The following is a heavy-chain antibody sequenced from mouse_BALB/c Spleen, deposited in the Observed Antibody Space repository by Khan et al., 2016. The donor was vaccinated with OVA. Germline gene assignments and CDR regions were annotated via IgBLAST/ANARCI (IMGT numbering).Heavy chain of an antibody. CDR1: GYSFTNYG. CDR2: INTFTGEP. V-gene: IGHV9-3-1*01. D-gene: IGHD2-10*01. Sequence: MQEVQPGPELKNPGETVKISCMASGYSFTNYGMNWVKQSPGNALKWMGWINTFTGEPTYADEFTGRFAFSLETSANTAYLQFNILKNEDTAYYVSARPPYFSNTLDYWGQGTTVTVSS. J-gene: IGHJ4*01. CDR3: ARPPYFSNTLDY.